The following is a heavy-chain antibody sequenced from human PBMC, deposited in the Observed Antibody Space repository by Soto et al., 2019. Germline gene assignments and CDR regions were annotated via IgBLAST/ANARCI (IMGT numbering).Heavy chain of an antibody. CDR2: IIPILGIA. CDR3: ARDIRHTAYNWFDP. J-gene: IGHJ5*02. CDR1: GGTFSSYT. Sequence: ASVKVSCKASGGTFSSYTISWVRQTPGQGLEWMGRIIPILGIANYAQKFQGRVTITADKSTSTAYMELSSLRSEDTAVYYCARDIRHTAYNWFDPWGQGTLVTVSS. D-gene: IGHD5-18*01. V-gene: IGHV1-69*04.